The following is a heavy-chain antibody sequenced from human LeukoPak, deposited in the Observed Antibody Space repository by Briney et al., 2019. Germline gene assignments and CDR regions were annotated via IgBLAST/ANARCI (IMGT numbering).Heavy chain of an antibody. V-gene: IGHV4-34*01. CDR2: INHSGST. CDR1: GGCLLGYY. J-gene: IGHJ6*02. CDR3: ARGPGSWAIKYYCGMDV. Sequence: SETLSLTCDVYGGCLLGYYWSWLRQPPGKELEGIGEINHSGSTRYDPSLKSRVPVSVDTSKNQFSLTLSSVTAAGTAVYYCARGPGSWAIKYYCGMDVGGEGTTV. D-gene: IGHD6-13*01.